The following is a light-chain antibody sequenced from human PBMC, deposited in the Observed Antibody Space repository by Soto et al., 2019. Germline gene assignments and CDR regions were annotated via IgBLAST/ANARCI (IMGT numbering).Light chain of an antibody. CDR2: AAS. V-gene: IGKV1-33*01. CDR1: QDIDSS. CDR3: QQHDGRPTMT. Sequence: IQLTQSPSSLSASVGETVTITCRASQDIDSSLNWYQHQPGKAPKLLIYAASFLETGVPSRFSGRGSWTVFSLTINSLQADDFATYYCQQHDGRPTMTFGQGTRLDIK. J-gene: IGKJ5*01.